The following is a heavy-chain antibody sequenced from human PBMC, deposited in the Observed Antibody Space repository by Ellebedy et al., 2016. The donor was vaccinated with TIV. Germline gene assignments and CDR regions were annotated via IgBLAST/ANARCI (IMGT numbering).Heavy chain of an antibody. D-gene: IGHD5-12*01. V-gene: IGHV4-4*07. CDR2: IYTSGST. Sequence: SETLSLTXTVSGGSISSYYWSWIRQPAGKGLEWIGRIYTSGSTNYNPSLKSRVTMSVDTSKNQFSLKLSSVTAADTAVYYCARVAPWGGYAAPFDYWGQGTLVTVSS. CDR3: ARVAPWGGYAAPFDY. J-gene: IGHJ4*02. CDR1: GGSISSYY.